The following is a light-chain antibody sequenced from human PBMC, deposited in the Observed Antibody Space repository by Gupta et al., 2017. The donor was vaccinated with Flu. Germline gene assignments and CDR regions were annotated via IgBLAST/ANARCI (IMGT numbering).Light chain of an antibody. V-gene: IGLV10-54*04. CDR1: SNNVGNQG. CDR3: AAWDSSLSVGV. Sequence: QPGLTQPPSVSKGLRQTATLTCTGNSNNVGNQGAAWLQHHQGHPPKVLFARDNSRPSGISERFSASRSGNTASLTIAGLQPEDEADYYCAAWDSSLSVGVFGGGTKLTVL. J-gene: IGLJ3*02. CDR2: RDN.